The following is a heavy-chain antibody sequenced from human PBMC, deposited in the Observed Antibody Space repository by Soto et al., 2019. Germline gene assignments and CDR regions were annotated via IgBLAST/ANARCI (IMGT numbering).Heavy chain of an antibody. CDR1: GYTFTSYA. V-gene: IGHV1-3*01. Sequence: ASVKVSCKASGYTFTSYAMHWVRQAPGQRLEWMGWINAGNGNTKYSQKFQGRVTITRDTSASTAYMELSSLRSEDTAVYYCARDLVAGTLGYWGQGTLVTVSS. CDR2: INAGNGNT. CDR3: ARDLVAGTLGY. J-gene: IGHJ4*02. D-gene: IGHD6-19*01.